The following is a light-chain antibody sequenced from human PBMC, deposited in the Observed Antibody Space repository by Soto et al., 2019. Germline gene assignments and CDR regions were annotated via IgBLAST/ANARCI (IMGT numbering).Light chain of an antibody. CDR1: QSINSN. V-gene: IGKV1-39*01. J-gene: IGKJ2*01. CDR2: GAS. CDR3: QQSFSIPYT. Sequence: DIQMTQSPPSLSASLGDRVTITCRASQSINSNVNWYQQKPGKAPKFLIYGASNLQSGVPSRFSGSGSGTDFSLTINSLQPEDFATYYCQQSFSIPYTFGQGTKVDI.